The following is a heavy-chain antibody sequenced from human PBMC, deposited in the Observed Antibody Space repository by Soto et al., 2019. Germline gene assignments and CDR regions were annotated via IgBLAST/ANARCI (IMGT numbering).Heavy chain of an antibody. J-gene: IGHJ4*02. CDR2: INHSGST. D-gene: IGHD3-10*01. V-gene: IGHV4-34*01. CDR3: ARVIGHTGDDS. Sequence: SETLSLTCAVYGGSFSGYYWSWIRQPPGKGLEWIGEINHSGSTNYNPSLKSRVTISVDTSKNQFSLKLSSVTAADTAVYYCARVIGHTGDDSWGQGTLVTVSS. CDR1: GGSFSGYY.